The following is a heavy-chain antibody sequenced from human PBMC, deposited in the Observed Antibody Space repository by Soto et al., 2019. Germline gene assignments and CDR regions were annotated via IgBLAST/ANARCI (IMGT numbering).Heavy chain of an antibody. CDR3: ARQSYYYDSSGYRGNYYYYYGMDV. J-gene: IGHJ6*02. CDR2: MNPNSGNT. D-gene: IGHD3-22*01. V-gene: IGHV1-8*01. CDR1: GYTFTSYD. Sequence: QVQLVQSGAEVKKPGASVKVSCKASGYTFTSYDINWVRQATGQGLEWMGWMNPNSGNTGYAQKFQGRVTMTRNTSISTAYMELSSLRSEDTAVYYCARQSYYYDSSGYRGNYYYYYGMDVWGQGTTVTVSS.